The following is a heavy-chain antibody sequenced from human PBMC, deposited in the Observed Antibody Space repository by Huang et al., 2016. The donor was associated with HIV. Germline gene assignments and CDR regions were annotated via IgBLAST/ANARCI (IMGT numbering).Heavy chain of an antibody. CDR1: GFTFSTYW. J-gene: IGHJ4*02. V-gene: IGHV3-74*01. CDR3: ARERSSGWAIDY. Sequence: EVQLVESGGGLVQPGGSLRLSCAASGFTFSTYWMHWVRQAPGKGLVWVSRSNSDVISTSYADSVKGRFTISRDNAKNTLYLQMNSLRAEDTAVYYCARERSSGWAIDYWGQGTLVTVSS. D-gene: IGHD6-19*01. CDR2: SNSDVIST.